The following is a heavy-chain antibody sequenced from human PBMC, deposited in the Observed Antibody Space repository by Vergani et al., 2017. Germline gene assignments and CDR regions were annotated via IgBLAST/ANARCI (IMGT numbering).Heavy chain of an antibody. V-gene: IGHV4-31*03. CDR2: IYYSGST. CDR1: GGSISSGGYY. Sequence: QVQLQESGPGLVKPSQTLSLTCTVSGGSISSGGYYWSWIRQHPGKGLEWIGYIYYSGSTYYNPSLKSRVTISVDTSKNQFSLKLSSVTAADTAVYYCARVEKGIVVVPAAIPYYYYGMDVWGQGTTVTVSS. D-gene: IGHD2-2*02. J-gene: IGHJ6*02. CDR3: ARVEKGIVVVPAAIPYYYYGMDV.